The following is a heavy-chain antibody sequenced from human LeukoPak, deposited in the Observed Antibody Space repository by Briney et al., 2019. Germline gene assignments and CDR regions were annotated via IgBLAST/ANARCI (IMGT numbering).Heavy chain of an antibody. J-gene: IGHJ4*02. D-gene: IGHD2-2*01. Sequence: SETLSLTCTVSGGSISSYYWSWIRQPPGKGLEWIGYIYYSGSTSYNPSLKSRVTISVDTSKNQFSLKLNSVTAADTAVYYCARDFPAGVVVPAANPGGFDYWGQGTLVTVSS. CDR2: IYYSGST. V-gene: IGHV4-59*12. CDR1: GGSISSYY. CDR3: ARDFPAGVVVPAANPGGFDY.